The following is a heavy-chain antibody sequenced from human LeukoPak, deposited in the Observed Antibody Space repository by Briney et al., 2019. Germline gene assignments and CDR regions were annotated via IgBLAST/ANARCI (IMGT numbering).Heavy chain of an antibody. CDR3: ASGPGDRSDY. CDR2: IYYSGST. D-gene: IGHD7-27*01. Sequence: SETLSLTCTVSGGSISSGGYYWSWIRQHPGKGLEWIGYIYYSGSTYYNPSLKSRVTISVDTSKNQFSLKLSSVTAADTGVYYCASGPGDRSDYWGQGTLVTVSS. CDR1: GGSISSGGYY. J-gene: IGHJ4*02. V-gene: IGHV4-31*03.